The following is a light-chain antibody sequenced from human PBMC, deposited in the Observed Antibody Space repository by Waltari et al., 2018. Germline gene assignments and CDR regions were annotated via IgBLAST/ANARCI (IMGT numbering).Light chain of an antibody. CDR3: SSYAGPNSVV. V-gene: IGLV2-8*01. CDR1: SSGFGVYNY. J-gene: IGLJ2*01. Sequence: QSALTQPPSASGSPGQSVTISCTGTSSGFGVYNYVSWYQHHPGKAPKLMIYEVNKRPSGVPERFSGSKSANTASLTVSGLQAEDEADYYCSSYAGPNSVVFGGGTKLTVL. CDR2: EVN.